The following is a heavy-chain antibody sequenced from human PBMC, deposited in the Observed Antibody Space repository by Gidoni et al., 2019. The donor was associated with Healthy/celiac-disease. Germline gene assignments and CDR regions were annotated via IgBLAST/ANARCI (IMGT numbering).Heavy chain of an antibody. CDR1: GFTFSSYS. J-gene: IGHJ4*02. CDR3: ARARSGWYSSDY. Sequence: EVQLVESGGGLVKPGGSLSLSCAASGFTFSSYSMNWVRQAPGKGLEWVSSISSSSSYIYYADSVKGRFTISRDNAKNSLYLQMNSLRAEDTAVYYCARARSGWYSSDYWGQGTLVTVSS. CDR2: ISSSSSYI. V-gene: IGHV3-21*01. D-gene: IGHD6-19*01.